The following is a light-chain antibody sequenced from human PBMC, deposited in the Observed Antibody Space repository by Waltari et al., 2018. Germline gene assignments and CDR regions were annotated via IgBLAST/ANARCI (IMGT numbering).Light chain of an antibody. V-gene: IGLV3-21*03. CDR2: GDT. CDR3: QVWDSRSGHVV. Sequence: YELTQPPSVSVAPGKTASLTCGGDDIGTRSVHWYQRKSGQAPVLVMYGDTDRPSGIPERFSGANSGNTAPLTITRVAVGDEADYYCQVWDSRSGHVVFGGGTKLTVL. CDR1: DIGTRS. J-gene: IGLJ2*01.